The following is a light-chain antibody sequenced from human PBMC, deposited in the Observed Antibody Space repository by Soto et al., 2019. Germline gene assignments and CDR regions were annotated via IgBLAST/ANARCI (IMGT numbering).Light chain of an antibody. CDR1: QNVARNY. CDR2: DAS. V-gene: IGKV3-20*01. CDR3: QQYARSPRA. Sequence: ESVLTQSPGTLSLSPGERATLSCRASQNVARNYLAWYQQRPGQAPRLLIYDASTRATGIPDRFSGSGSGTDFTLTISRLEPEDFAVYFCQQYARSPRAFGGGTKVDI. J-gene: IGKJ4*01.